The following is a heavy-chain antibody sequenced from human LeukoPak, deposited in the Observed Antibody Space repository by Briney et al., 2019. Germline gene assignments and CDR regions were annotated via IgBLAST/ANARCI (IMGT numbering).Heavy chain of an antibody. V-gene: IGHV4-38-2*01. D-gene: IGHD3-22*01. CDR2: IYHSGST. J-gene: IGHJ3*02. CDR3: ARVNYYDSSGYQPFAFDI. Sequence: SETLSLTCAVSGYSISSGYYWGWIRQPPGKGLEWIGSIYHSGSTYYNPSLKSRVTISVDTSKNQSSLKLSSVTAADTAVYYCARVNYYDSSGYQPFAFDIWGQGTMVTVSS. CDR1: GYSISSGYY.